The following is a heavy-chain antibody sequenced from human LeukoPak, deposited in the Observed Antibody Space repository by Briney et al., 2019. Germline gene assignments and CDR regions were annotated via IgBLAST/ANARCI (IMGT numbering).Heavy chain of an antibody. D-gene: IGHD3-10*01. J-gene: IGHJ4*02. CDR1: GITLSNYG. CDR3: ARAPSRGYYFDY. Sequence: SGGSLRLSCAVSGITLSNYGMSWVRQAPGKGLEWVAGLSGSGGGTNYADSVQGRFTISRDNPKNTLYLQMNSLRAEDTAVYYCARAPSRGYYFDYWGQGTLVTVSS. V-gene: IGHV3-23*01. CDR2: LSGSGGGT.